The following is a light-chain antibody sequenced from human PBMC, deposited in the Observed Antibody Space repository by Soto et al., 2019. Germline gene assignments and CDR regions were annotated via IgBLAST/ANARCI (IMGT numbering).Light chain of an antibody. CDR2: KAS. Sequence: DIQMTQSPSTLSASVGDRVIITCRASQSISSWLAWYQQKAGKAPKLLIYKASSLDSGVPSRFSGSGSVTEFTLTISSLQPDDFATYYCQQYNSYPLTFGGGTKVEIK. J-gene: IGKJ4*01. CDR1: QSISSW. V-gene: IGKV1-5*03. CDR3: QQYNSYPLT.